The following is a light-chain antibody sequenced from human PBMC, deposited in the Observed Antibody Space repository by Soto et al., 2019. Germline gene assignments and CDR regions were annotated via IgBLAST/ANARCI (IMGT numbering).Light chain of an antibody. Sequence: QSVLTQPASVSGSPGQSITISCTGASSDVGRYNYVSWYQLHLGKAPKLIIYEVSNRPSGVSNRFSGSKSGNTASLTISGLRAEDEADYYCNSYTSSTAYVFGTGTKVTVL. CDR3: NSYTSSTAYV. V-gene: IGLV2-14*01. CDR2: EVS. J-gene: IGLJ1*01. CDR1: SSDVGRYNY.